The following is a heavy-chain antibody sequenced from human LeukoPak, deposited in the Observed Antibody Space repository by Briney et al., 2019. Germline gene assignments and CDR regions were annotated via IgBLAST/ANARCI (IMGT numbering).Heavy chain of an antibody. CDR3: ARDKGSKFKQWLANRGAFDI. CDR1: GFTFSSYA. D-gene: IGHD6-19*01. V-gene: IGHV3-30*04. Sequence: GGSLRLSCAASGFTFSSYAMHWVRQAPGKGLEWVAVISYDGSNKYYTDSVKGRFTISRDNAKNSLYLQMNSLRAEDTAVYYCARDKGSKFKQWLANRGAFDIWGQGTMVTVSS. CDR2: ISYDGSNK. J-gene: IGHJ3*02.